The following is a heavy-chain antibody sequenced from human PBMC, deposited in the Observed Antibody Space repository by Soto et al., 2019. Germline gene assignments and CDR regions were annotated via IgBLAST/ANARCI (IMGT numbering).Heavy chain of an antibody. Sequence: SETLSLTCAVSGGSISSSNWWSWVRQPPGKGLEWIGEIYHSGSTNYNPSLKSRVTISVDKSKNQFSLKLSSVTAADTAVYYCARVPGSYYGDHAFDIWGLGAMITVSS. V-gene: IGHV4-4*02. CDR1: GGSISSSNW. CDR2: IYHSGST. J-gene: IGHJ3*02. CDR3: ARVPGSYYGDHAFDI. D-gene: IGHD3-10*01.